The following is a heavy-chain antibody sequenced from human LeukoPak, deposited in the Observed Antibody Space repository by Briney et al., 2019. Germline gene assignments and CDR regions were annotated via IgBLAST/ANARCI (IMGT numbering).Heavy chain of an antibody. J-gene: IGHJ4*02. D-gene: IGHD3-16*01. CDR3: AKAIMITFGGVIPPIDY. CDR1: GFTLSSYG. CDR2: ISYDGSNK. V-gene: IGHV3-30*18. Sequence: GGSLRLSCAASGFTLSSYGMHWVRQAPGKGLEWVAVISYDGSNKYYADSVKGRFTNSRDNSKNTLYLQMNSLRAEDTAVYYCAKAIMITFGGVIPPIDYWGQGTLVTVSS.